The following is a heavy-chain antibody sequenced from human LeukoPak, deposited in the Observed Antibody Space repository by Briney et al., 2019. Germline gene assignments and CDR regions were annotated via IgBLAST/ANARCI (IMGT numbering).Heavy chain of an antibody. CDR1: GYSFTSYW. J-gene: IGHJ4*02. CDR2: IYPGDSDT. CDR3: ARLLAVGWVRPRQTGIDY. Sequence: GESLKISCKGSGYSFTSYWIGWVRQMPGKGLEWMGIIYPGDSDTRYSPSFQDQVTISADKSISTAYLQWSSLKASDTAMYYCARLLAVGWVRPRQTGIDYLGQGNLGNVNS. V-gene: IGHV5-51*01. D-gene: IGHD6-19*01.